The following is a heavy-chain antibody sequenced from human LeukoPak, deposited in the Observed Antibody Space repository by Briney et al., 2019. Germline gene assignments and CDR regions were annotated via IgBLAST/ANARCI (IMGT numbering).Heavy chain of an antibody. CDR3: ARESDTAMVGGNWFDP. Sequence: SETLSLTCTVSGGSLSSHYWSWIRHPLGKGLGRIGYIYYSGSTNYNPSLKSRVTISVDASKSQFSLKLSSVTAADTAVYYCARESDTAMVGGNWFDPWGQGTLVTVSS. D-gene: IGHD5-18*01. V-gene: IGHV4-59*11. CDR1: GGSLSSHY. CDR2: IYYSGST. J-gene: IGHJ5*02.